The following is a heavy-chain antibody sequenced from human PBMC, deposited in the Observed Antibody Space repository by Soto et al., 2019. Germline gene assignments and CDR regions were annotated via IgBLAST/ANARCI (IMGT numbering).Heavy chain of an antibody. CDR2: IYYSGST. V-gene: IGHV4-39*07. J-gene: IGHJ4*02. D-gene: IGHD3-16*01. Sequence: SETQSLTCPVSGGSISSSSYYWGWIRQPPGKGLEWIGSIYYSGSTYYNPSLKSRVTISVDTSKNQFSLKLSSVTAADTAVYYCGGDLGWGSYRFDFGGQETLVTVSS. CDR1: GGSISSSSYY. CDR3: GGDLGWGSYRFDF.